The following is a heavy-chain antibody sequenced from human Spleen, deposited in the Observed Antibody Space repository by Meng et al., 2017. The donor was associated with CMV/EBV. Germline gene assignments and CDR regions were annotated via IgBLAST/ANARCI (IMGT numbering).Heavy chain of an antibody. CDR3: TTGLDIVVVPAANYYYYGMDV. Sequence: GESLKISCAASGFTFSNAWMSWVRQAPGKGLEWVGRIKSKTDGGTTDYAAPVKGRFTISRDDSKNTLYLQMNSLKTEDTAVYYCTTGLDIVVVPAANYYYYGMDVWGQGTTVTVSS. J-gene: IGHJ6*02. CDR2: IKSKTDGGTT. D-gene: IGHD2-2*01. CDR1: GFTFSNAW. V-gene: IGHV3-15*01.